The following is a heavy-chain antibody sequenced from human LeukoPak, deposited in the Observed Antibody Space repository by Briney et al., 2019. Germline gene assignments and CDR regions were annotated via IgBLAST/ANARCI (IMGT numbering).Heavy chain of an antibody. Sequence: SETLSLTCTVSSGSISSHYWSWIRQPPGKGLEWIGYIYYSGSINYNPSLQSRVTISVDTSKNQFSLKLSSVTAADTAVYYCARKVVPAAIRWFDPWGQGTLVTVSS. CDR1: SGSISSHY. D-gene: IGHD2-2*01. CDR3: ARKVVPAAIRWFDP. CDR2: IYYSGSI. V-gene: IGHV4-59*08. J-gene: IGHJ5*02.